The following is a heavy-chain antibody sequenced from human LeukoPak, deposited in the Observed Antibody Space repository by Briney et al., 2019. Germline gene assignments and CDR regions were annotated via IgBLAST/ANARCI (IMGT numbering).Heavy chain of an antibody. CDR3: ARGGERAAASDYYYGMDV. CDR2: IYYRGST. V-gene: IGHV4-39*07. J-gene: IGHJ6*02. CDR1: GGSFSSSRYY. Sequence: SETLSLTCTVSGGSFSSSRYYWGWLRQPPGKGLEWIGSIYYRGSTYYNPSLQSRVTISVDTSRNQFSLKLSSVTAADTAVYYCARGGERAAASDYYYGMDVWGQGTTVTVSS. D-gene: IGHD6-13*01.